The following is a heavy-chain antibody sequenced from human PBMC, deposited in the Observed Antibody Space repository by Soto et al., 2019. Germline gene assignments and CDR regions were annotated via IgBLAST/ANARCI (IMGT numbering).Heavy chain of an antibody. V-gene: IGHV1-18*01. D-gene: IGHD2-15*01. J-gene: IGHJ3*02. CDR2: ISAYNGNT. Sequence: QVQLVQSGAEVKKPGASVKVSCKASGYTFTSYGISWVRQAPGQGLEWMGWISAYNGNTNYSQKLQGRVTMTTATPRSKAYMELRRLRSDDTAEYYSAREGIGYLSGGSGADNDALDIWGPGTMVTVSS. CDR1: GYTFTSYG. CDR3: AREGIGYLSGGSGADNDALDI.